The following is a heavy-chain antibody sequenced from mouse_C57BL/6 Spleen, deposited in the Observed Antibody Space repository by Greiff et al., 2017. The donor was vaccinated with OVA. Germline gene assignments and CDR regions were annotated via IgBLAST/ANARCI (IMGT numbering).Heavy chain of an antibody. Sequence: DVMLVESGGGLVKPGGSLTLSCAAAGFTFSYYGLHWARQAPEKGLEWVAYISSGSSTISYADTVKGRFTNTRDSARNTMFLQMTSLRSEDTAMYYGASPVYDGYSYAMDYWGQGPSGTVSS. CDR2: ISSGSSTI. V-gene: IGHV5-17*01. D-gene: IGHD2-3*01. CDR1: GFTFSYYG. J-gene: IGHJ4*01. CDR3: ASPVYDGYSYAMDY.